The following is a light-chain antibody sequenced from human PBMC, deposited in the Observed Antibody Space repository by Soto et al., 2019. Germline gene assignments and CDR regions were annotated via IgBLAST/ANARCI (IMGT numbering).Light chain of an antibody. V-gene: IGLV7-43*01. J-gene: IGLJ2*01. Sequence: QAVVTQEPSLTVSARGTVTHTCASSTGAVTSGYYPNWFQQRPGQAPRALIYSTNNKYSWTPARFSGSLLGGKAALTLSGVQPEDEADYYCLLYFGGQLGVFGGGTKLTVL. CDR2: STN. CDR1: TGAVTSGYY. CDR3: LLYFGGQLGV.